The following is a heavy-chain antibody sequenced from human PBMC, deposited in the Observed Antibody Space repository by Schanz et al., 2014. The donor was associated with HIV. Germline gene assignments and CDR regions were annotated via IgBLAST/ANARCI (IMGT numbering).Heavy chain of an antibody. V-gene: IGHV1-18*01. CDR2: VSAYNGNI. CDR3: ARVGSGSYYVRYFDY. CDR1: GYTFITYG. Sequence: QVQLVQSGTEVKKPGASVKVSCKTSGYTFITYGISWVRQAPGQGLEWLGWVSAYNGNIHYAQKFRGRVTMTTDTSTTTASMELRSLRSDDTAVYYCARVGSGSYYVRYFDYWGQGTLVTVSS. J-gene: IGHJ4*02. D-gene: IGHD3-10*01.